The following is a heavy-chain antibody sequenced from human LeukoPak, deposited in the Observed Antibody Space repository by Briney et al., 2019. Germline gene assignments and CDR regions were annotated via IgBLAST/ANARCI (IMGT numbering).Heavy chain of an antibody. CDR2: IYHSGST. CDR1: GGSISDAGFS. CDR3: VYGWSHYYFDN. D-gene: IGHD6-19*01. V-gene: IGHV4-30-2*01. J-gene: IGHJ4*02. Sequence: SETLSLTCAVSGGSISDAGFSWSWIRQPPGKGLEWIGYIYHSGSTYYNPSLKSRVTISVDRSKNQFSLKLTSVTAADTAVYYCVYGWSHYYFDNWGQGTLVTVSS.